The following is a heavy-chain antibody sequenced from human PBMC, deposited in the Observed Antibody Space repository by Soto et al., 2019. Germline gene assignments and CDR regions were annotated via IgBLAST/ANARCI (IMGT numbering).Heavy chain of an antibody. CDR2: ISYDGSNK. D-gene: IGHD6-19*01. Sequence: HPGGSLRLSCAASGFTFSSYGMHWVRQAPGKGLEWVAVISYDGSNKYYADSVKGRFTISRDNSKNTLYLQMNSLRAEDTAVYYCAKDRSRIAVAGILDYWGQGTLVTVSS. CDR1: GFTFSSYG. CDR3: AKDRSRIAVAGILDY. J-gene: IGHJ4*02. V-gene: IGHV3-30*18.